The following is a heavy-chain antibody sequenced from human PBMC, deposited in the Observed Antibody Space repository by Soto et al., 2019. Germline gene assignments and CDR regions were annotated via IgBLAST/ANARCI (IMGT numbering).Heavy chain of an antibody. CDR3: ARENFKYSGYYYYGMHV. J-gene: IGHJ6*02. Sequence: GSLRLSCAASGFTFSSYAMHWVRQAPGKGLEWVAVISYDGSNKYYADSVKGRFTISRDNSKNTLYLQMNSLRAEDTAVYYCARENFKYSGYYYYGMHVCGQGTTLTVSS. D-gene: IGHD2-15*01. V-gene: IGHV3-30-3*01. CDR1: GFTFSSYA. CDR2: ISYDGSNK.